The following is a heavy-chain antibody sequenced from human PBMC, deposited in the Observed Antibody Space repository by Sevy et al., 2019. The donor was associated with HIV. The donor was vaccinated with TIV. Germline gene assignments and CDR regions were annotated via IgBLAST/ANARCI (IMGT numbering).Heavy chain of an antibody. CDR2: IYYSGST. CDR1: GGSISSYY. D-gene: IGHD5-12*01. Sequence: SETLSLTCTVSGGSISSYYWCWIRQPPGKGLEWIGYIYYSGSTNYNPSLKSRVTISVDTSKNQFSLKLSSVTAADTAVYYCARVVSGYDYYYYYYMDVWGKGTTVTVSS. CDR3: ARVVSGYDYYYYYYMDV. J-gene: IGHJ6*03. V-gene: IGHV4-59*08.